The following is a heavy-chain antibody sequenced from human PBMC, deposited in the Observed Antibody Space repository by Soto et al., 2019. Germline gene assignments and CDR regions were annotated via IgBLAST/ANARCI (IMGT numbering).Heavy chain of an antibody. CDR1: GYSFTSYR. Sequence: GESLKISCKGSGYSFTSYRISWVRQMPGKGLEWMGRIDPSDSYTNYSPSFQGHVPISADKSISTAYLQWSSLKASDTAMYYCARLYIGYDSKGIYYYYYGMDVWGQGTTVTVSS. J-gene: IGHJ6*02. V-gene: IGHV5-10-1*01. CDR2: IDPSDSYT. D-gene: IGHD5-12*01. CDR3: ARLYIGYDSKGIYYYYYGMDV.